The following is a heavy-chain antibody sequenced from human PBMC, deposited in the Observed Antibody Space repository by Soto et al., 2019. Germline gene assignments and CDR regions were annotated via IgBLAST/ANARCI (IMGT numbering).Heavy chain of an antibody. Sequence: QVQLVESGGGVVQPGRSLRLSCAASVFTFSNYAMHWVRQAPGKGLEWVAFISDDGSNTYYADSVKGRFTISRDNPKNTLYLQMNSLRAEDTAVYYCVKVGGYDGYEPLDKWGQGTLVTVSS. J-gene: IGHJ4*02. CDR3: VKVGGYDGYEPLDK. D-gene: IGHD5-12*01. CDR2: ISDDGSNT. CDR1: VFTFSNYA. V-gene: IGHV3-30*18.